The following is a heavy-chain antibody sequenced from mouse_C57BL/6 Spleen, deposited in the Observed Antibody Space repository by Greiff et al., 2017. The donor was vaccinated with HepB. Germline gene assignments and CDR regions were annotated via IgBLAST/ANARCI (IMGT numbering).Heavy chain of an antibody. CDR1: GYTFTSYW. D-gene: IGHD2-2*01. V-gene: IGHV1-50*01. J-gene: IGHJ3*01. CDR3: ARRGGDGYGFAY. CDR2: IDPSDSYT. Sequence: QVQLQQSGAELVKPGASVKLSCKASGYTFTSYWMQWVKQRPGQGLEWIGEIDPSDSYTNYNQKFKGKATLTVDTSSSTAYMQLSSLTSEDSAVYYCARRGGDGYGFAYWGQGTLVTVSA.